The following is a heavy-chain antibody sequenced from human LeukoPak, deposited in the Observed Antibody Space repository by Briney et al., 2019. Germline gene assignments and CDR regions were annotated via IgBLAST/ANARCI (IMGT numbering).Heavy chain of an antibody. CDR1: GFTFSSYG. CDR3: AKETGRWELE. J-gene: IGHJ4*02. V-gene: IGHV3-30*18. D-gene: IGHD1-26*01. CDR2: ISNDGSKK. Sequence: SGGSLRLSCAASGFTFSSYGIHWVRQAPGKGLEWVAVISNDGSKKYYAGSVKGRFTISRDNSKNTLYLQMNSLRAEDTAVYYCAKETGRWELEWGQGTLVTVSS.